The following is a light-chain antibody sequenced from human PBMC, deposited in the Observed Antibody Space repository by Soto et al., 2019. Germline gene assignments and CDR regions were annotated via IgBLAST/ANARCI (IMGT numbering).Light chain of an antibody. J-gene: IGLJ2*01. Sequence: QSVLTQPPSASGTPGQRVTISCSGSSSNIGSNYVYWYQQLPGTAPKLLIYRNNQRPSGVPDRFSGSKSGTSASLAISGLRSEDEADYYCAAWDDSLSGSFGGGTSSPS. CDR2: RNN. CDR3: AAWDDSLSGS. V-gene: IGLV1-47*01. CDR1: SSNIGSNY.